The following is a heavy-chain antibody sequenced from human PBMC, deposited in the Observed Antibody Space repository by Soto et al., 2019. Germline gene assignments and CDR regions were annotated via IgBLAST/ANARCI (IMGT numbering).Heavy chain of an antibody. Sequence: SETLSLTCTVSGGSISSYYWSWIRQPPGKGLEWIGYIYYSGSTNYNPSLKSRVTISVDTSKNQFSLKLSSVTAADTAVYYCARVNYDFWSGYFLVGVNWFDPWGQGTLVTVSS. CDR2: IYYSGST. V-gene: IGHV4-59*01. CDR3: ARVNYDFWSGYFLVGVNWFDP. J-gene: IGHJ5*02. D-gene: IGHD3-3*01. CDR1: GGSISSYY.